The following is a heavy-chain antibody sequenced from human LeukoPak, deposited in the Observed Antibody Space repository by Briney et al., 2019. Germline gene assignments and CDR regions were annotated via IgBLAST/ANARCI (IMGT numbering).Heavy chain of an antibody. J-gene: IGHJ1*01. V-gene: IGHV4-39*01. Sequence: PSETLSLTCTISGDSISSSSYYWGWIRQPPGKGRESIGDIYYRGSSYSNPSLKSRVSISIDTSNNQFSLTLNSVTAADTALYFCARRRYYDSTGYLDWGQGTLVTVSS. D-gene: IGHD3-22*01. CDR1: GDSISSSSYY. CDR3: ARRRYYDSTGYLD. CDR2: IYYRGSS.